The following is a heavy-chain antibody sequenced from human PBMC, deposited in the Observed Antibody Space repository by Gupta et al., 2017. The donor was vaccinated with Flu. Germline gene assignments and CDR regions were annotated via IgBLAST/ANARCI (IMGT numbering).Heavy chain of an antibody. CDR2: DGSRT. V-gene: IGHV3-74*01. J-gene: IGHJ6*02. D-gene: IGHD2-2*01. CDR3: SRDRVLVPADDYYGMDV. Sequence: DGSRTSYADDVKGRFTISRDNAKNTLFLQMNRLIDEDTAVYYCSRDRVLVPADDYYGMDVWGQGTTVTVS.